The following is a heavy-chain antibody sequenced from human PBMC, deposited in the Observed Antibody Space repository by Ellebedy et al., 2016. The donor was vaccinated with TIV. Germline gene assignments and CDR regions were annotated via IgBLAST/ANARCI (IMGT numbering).Heavy chain of an antibody. CDR1: GFTFSSYG. CDR2: IWYDGSNK. CDR3: ARDRRARYGDYVRFNLLSSLSDYYYYYGMDV. J-gene: IGHJ6*02. Sequence: GESLKISXAASGFTFSSYGMHWVRQAPGKGLEWVAVIWYDGSNKYYADSVKGRFTISRDNSKNTLYLQMNSLRAEDTAVYYCARDRRARYGDYVRFNLLSSLSDYYYYYGMDVWGQGTTVTVSS. V-gene: IGHV3-33*01. D-gene: IGHD4-17*01.